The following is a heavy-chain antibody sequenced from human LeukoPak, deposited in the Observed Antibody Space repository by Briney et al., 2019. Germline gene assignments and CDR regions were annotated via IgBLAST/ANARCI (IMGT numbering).Heavy chain of an antibody. Sequence: GGSLRLSCAASGFTFDDYAMHWVRQAPGKGLEWVSGISWNSGSIGYADSVKGRFTISRDNAKNSLYLQMNSLRAEDTALYYCAVGAATAFYWGRGTLVTVSS. D-gene: IGHD3-16*01. CDR1: GFTFDDYA. J-gene: IGHJ4*02. V-gene: IGHV3-9*01. CDR3: AVGAATAFY. CDR2: ISWNSGSI.